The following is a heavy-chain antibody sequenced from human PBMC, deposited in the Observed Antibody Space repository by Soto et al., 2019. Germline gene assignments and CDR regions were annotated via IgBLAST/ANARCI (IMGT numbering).Heavy chain of an antibody. Sequence: SETLSLTCAVSGGSISSGGYSWSWIRQPPGKGLEWIGYIYHSGSTYYDPSLKSRVTISVDRSKNQFSLKLRYVTAADTAVYYCARGGYSYGYSRVYYYGMDVWGQGTTVTVSS. CDR2: IYHSGST. CDR3: ARGGYSYGYSRVYYYGMDV. CDR1: GGSISSGGYS. V-gene: IGHV4-30-2*01. J-gene: IGHJ6*02. D-gene: IGHD5-18*01.